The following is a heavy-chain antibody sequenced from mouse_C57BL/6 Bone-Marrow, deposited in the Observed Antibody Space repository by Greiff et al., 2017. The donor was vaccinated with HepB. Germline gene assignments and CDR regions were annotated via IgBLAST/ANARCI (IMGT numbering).Heavy chain of an antibody. D-gene: IGHD2-4*01. CDR3: ASGGDYDEGYAMDY. V-gene: IGHV1-81*01. CDR1: GYTFTSYG. Sequence: VQLQQSGAELARPGASVKLSCKASGYTFTSYGISWVKQRTGQGLEWIGETYPRSGNTYYNEKFKGKATLTADKSSSTAYMELRSLTSEDSAVYFCASGGDYDEGYAMDYWGQGTSVTVSS. J-gene: IGHJ4*01. CDR2: TYPRSGNT.